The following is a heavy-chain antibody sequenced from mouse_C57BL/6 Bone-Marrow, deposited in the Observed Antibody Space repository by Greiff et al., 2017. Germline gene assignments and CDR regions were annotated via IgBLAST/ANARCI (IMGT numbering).Heavy chain of an antibody. CDR2: IDPANGNT. Sequence: VQLQQSVAELVRPGASVKLSCTASGFTFTNTCMHWVKQRPGQGLEWIGRIDPANGNTNYAQKFQGKATITADTSSNTAYLQLSSLTSEDTAIYYCARGEGYEMDYWGQGTSVTVSS. CDR3: ARGEGYEMDY. V-gene: IGHV14-3*01. J-gene: IGHJ4*01. CDR1: GFTFTNTC.